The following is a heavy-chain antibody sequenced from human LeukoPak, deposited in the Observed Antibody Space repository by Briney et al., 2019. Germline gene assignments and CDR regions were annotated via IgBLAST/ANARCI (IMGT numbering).Heavy chain of an antibody. CDR2: IDPSDSYT. D-gene: IGHD6-13*01. CDR1: AYSFTSYW. V-gene: IGHV5-10-1*01. CDR3: ARREIAAAGTGDAFDI. J-gene: IGHJ3*02. Sequence: GESLKISCKGSAYSFTSYWISWVRQMPGKGLEWMGRIDPSDSYTNYSPSFQGHVTISADKSISTAYLQWSSLEASDTAMYYCARREIAAAGTGDAFDIWGQGTMVTVSS.